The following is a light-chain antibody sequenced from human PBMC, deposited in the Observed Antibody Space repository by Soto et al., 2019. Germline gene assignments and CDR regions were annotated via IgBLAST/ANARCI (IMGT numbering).Light chain of an antibody. Sequence: QSVRTQPPSASGSPGQSVASSCTGTSSDVGGYKYVSWYQQYPGKAPKLMIYAVSERPSGVPDRFSGSKSGNTASLTVSGLQAEDEADYYCSSYAGSNNYVFGTGTKVTVL. CDR1: SSDVGGYKY. J-gene: IGLJ1*01. CDR2: AVS. CDR3: SSYAGSNNYV. V-gene: IGLV2-8*01.